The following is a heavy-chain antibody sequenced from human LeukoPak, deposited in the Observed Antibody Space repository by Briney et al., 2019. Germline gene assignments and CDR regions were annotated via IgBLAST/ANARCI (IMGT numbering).Heavy chain of an antibody. CDR2: IDWDDDK. D-gene: IGHD3/OR15-3a*01. V-gene: IGHV2-70*04. CDR1: GFSLSTRGMR. J-gene: IGHJ4*02. Sequence: SGPTLVHPTQTLTLTCTFSGFSLSTRGMRVSWIRQPPVKALEWLARIDWDDDKFYSTSLKTRLTISKDTSKNQVVLTMTDVDPVDTATYYCARGRLDFAYYFDYGGQGTLVTVSS. CDR3: ARGRLDFAYYFDY.